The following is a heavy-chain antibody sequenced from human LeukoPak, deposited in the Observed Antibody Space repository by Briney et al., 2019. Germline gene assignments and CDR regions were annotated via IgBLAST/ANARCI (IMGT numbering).Heavy chain of an antibody. CDR1: GYTFTSYY. Sequence: ASVKVSCKASGYTFTSYYMHWLRQAPGQGLEWTGIINPSGGSTSYAQKFQGRVTMTRDTSTSTVYMELSSLRSEDTAVYYCAIYCSSISCARGWGQGTLVTVSS. D-gene: IGHD2-2*01. J-gene: IGHJ4*02. V-gene: IGHV1-46*01. CDR3: AIYCSSISCARG. CDR2: INPSGGST.